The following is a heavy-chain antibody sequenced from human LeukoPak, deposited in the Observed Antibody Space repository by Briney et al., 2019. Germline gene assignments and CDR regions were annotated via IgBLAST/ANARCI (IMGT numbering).Heavy chain of an antibody. J-gene: IGHJ4*02. CDR2: IKQDGSEK. V-gene: IGHV3-7*01. D-gene: IGHD2-15*01. CDR3: AREDCSGGSCYSALFY. Sequence: GGSLRLSCAASGFTFSSYWMSWVRQAPGKGLEWVANIKQDGSEKYYVDSVKGRFTISRDNAKNSLYLQMNSLRAEDTAVYYCAREDCSGGSCYSALFYWGQGTLVTVSS. CDR1: GFTFSSYW.